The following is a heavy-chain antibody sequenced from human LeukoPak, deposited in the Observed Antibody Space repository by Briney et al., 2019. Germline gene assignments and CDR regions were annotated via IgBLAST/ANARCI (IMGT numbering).Heavy chain of an antibody. CDR2: IIPIFGIA. V-gene: IGHV1-69*04. CDR1: GGTFSSYA. J-gene: IGHJ4*02. CDR3: AQPALGYCSGGSCYAY. Sequence: SVKVSCKASGGTFSSYAISWVRQAPGQGLEWMGRIIPIFGIANYAQKFQGRVTITADKSTSTAYMELSSLRSEDTAVYYRAQPALGYCSGGSCYAYWGQGTLVTVSS. D-gene: IGHD2-15*01.